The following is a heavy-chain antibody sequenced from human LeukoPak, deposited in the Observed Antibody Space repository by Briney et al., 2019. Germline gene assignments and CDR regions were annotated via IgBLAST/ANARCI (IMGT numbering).Heavy chain of an antibody. CDR3: ARGEEY. J-gene: IGHJ4*02. CDR1: GFIFSSYT. CDR2: IGTSSTTI. Sequence: GGSLRLSCAASGFIFSSYTMNWVRQPPGKGLEWVSNIGTSSTTIYYADSVKGRFTISRDNSKNTLYLQMNSLRAEDTAVYYCARGEEYWGQGTLVTVSS. V-gene: IGHV3-48*01.